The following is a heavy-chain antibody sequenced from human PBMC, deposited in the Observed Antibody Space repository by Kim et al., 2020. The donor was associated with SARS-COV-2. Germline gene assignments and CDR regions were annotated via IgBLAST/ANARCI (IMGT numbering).Heavy chain of an antibody. CDR1: GGSFSGYY. D-gene: IGHD3-10*01. J-gene: IGHJ5*02. Sequence: SETLSLTCAVYGGSFSGYYWSWIRQPPGKGLEWIGEINHSGSTNYNPSLKSRVTISVDTSKNQFSLKLSSVTAADTAVYYCARVRGPITMVRGVIIKGNWFDPWGQGTLVTVSS. CDR3: ARVRGPITMVRGVIIKGNWFDP. V-gene: IGHV4-34*01. CDR2: INHSGST.